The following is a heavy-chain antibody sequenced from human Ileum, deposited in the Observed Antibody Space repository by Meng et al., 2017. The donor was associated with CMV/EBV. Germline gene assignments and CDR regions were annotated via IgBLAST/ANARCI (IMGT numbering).Heavy chain of an antibody. CDR2: IRYDGSNK. Sequence: GESLKISCAASGFTFSSYGMHWVRQAPGKGLEWVAFIRYDGSNKYYADSVKGRFTISRDNSKNTLYLQMNSLRAEDTAVYYCAKGLTAAAAGTRQYWGQGTLVTVSS. CDR1: GFTFSSYG. D-gene: IGHD6-13*01. J-gene: IGHJ4*02. CDR3: AKGLTAAAAGTRQY. V-gene: IGHV3-30*02.